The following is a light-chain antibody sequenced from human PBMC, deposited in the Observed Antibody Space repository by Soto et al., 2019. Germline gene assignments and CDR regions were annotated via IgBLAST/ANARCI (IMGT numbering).Light chain of an antibody. CDR1: QRVRSY. V-gene: IGKV3-11*01. Sequence: ESVLTQSPANMPLSPGKRATLSCRASQRVRSYLAWYQQKPDRSPRLLIYDAANRAAAIPTRFSGSGSGTHLTLTISSLEPDDFAVYYCQQRRSWPRSTCGQGTRLEIK. J-gene: IGKJ5*01. CDR2: DAA. CDR3: QQRRSWPRST.